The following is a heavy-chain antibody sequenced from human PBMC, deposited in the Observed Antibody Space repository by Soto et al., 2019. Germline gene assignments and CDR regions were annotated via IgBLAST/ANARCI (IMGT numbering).Heavy chain of an antibody. CDR2: IYYNGNT. J-gene: IGHJ6*02. CDR3: GARPANYYFYGMDV. V-gene: IGHV4-39*02. D-gene: IGHD6-6*01. CDR1: GCSISRSSHY. Sequence: SETLSLTCRVSGCSISRSSHYWGWIRQPPGKGLEWIGNIYYNGNTYYNPSLKSRVTISIDTSKNRFSLRLSSVTAADTAVYFCGARPANYYFYGMDVWGQGTTVTVSS.